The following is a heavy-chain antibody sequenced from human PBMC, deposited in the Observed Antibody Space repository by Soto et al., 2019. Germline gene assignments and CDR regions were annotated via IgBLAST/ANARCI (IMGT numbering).Heavy chain of an antibody. CDR3: ARDLYYSSGRYFDHDAFDI. Sequence: QVQLVQSGADVKKPGASVKVSCKASGYNFTSYGISWVRQAPGQGLEWMGWISPHNDRTKYARRFQDRGTMTTETHTSTVYMELGSLRSDDTAVYYGARDLYYSSGRYFDHDAFDIWGQGTVVTVSS. J-gene: IGHJ3*02. D-gene: IGHD6-19*01. V-gene: IGHV1-18*01. CDR2: ISPHNDRT. CDR1: GYNFTSYG.